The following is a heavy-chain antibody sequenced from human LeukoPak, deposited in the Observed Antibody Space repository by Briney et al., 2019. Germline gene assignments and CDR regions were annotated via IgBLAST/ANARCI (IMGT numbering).Heavy chain of an antibody. V-gene: IGHV1-69*06. D-gene: IGHD3-10*01. Sequence: GASVKASCKASGGTFSSYAISWVRQAPGQGLEWMGGIIPIFGTANYAQKFQGRVTITADKSTSTAYMELSSLRSEDTAVYYCAGVRGAVYYYYMDVWGKGTTVTVSS. J-gene: IGHJ6*03. CDR1: GGTFSSYA. CDR3: AGVRGAVYYYYMDV. CDR2: IIPIFGTA.